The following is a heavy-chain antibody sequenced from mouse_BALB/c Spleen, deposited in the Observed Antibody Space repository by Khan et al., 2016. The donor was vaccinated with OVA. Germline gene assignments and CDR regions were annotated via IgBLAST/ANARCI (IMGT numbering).Heavy chain of an antibody. D-gene: IGHD2-1*01. CDR1: GFNIKDYY. V-gene: IGHV14-1*02. J-gene: IGHJ3*01. CDR3: ARRGYGNYWFAY. Sequence: EVQLQQSGAELVRPGALVKLSCKASGFNIKDYYMLWVKQRPEQGLEWIGWIDPENGNTIYDPKFQAKASITADTSSNTAYLQLSSLTAEDTAVEYCARRGYGNYWFAYGGQGTLVTVSA. CDR2: IDPENGNT.